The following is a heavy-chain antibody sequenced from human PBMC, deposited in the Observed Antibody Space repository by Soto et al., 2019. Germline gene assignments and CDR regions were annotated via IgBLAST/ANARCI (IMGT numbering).Heavy chain of an antibody. V-gene: IGHV3-23*01. CDR1: GFMFNNYA. Sequence: PGGSLRLSCAASGFMFNNYAMSWVRQAPGRRLEWVSTISGGIDTSYHADSVRGRFSISRDDSKNTVFLQMNNLRVEDTARYYCAKATLNTCRGATCFYFDSWGQGTPVTVSSGNLKDYDILTGTFDYSGQGTLVTVSS. CDR2: ISGGIDTS. CDR3: AKATLNTCRGATCFYFDSWGQGTPVTVSSGNLKDYDILTGTFDY. D-gene: IGHD3-9*01. J-gene: IGHJ4*02.